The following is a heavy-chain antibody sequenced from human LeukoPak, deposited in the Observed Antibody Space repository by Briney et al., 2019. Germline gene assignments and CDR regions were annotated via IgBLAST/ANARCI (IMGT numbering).Heavy chain of an antibody. Sequence: PSETLSLTCTVSGGSISASIYYWGWHRPPPGKGLVWFGSIYYRGSTYYNPSLKSRVTISVDTSKNQFSLNLNSVTAADTAVYYCARTRDFYYENAFDIWGQGTMVTASS. J-gene: IGHJ3*02. D-gene: IGHD3-22*01. CDR1: GGSISASIYY. CDR2: IYYRGST. V-gene: IGHV4-39*01. CDR3: ARTRDFYYENAFDI.